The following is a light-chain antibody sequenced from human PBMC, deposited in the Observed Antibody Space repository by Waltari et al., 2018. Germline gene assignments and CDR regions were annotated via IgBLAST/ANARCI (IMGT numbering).Light chain of an antibody. CDR3: QQYNNWPWT. J-gene: IGKJ1*01. V-gene: IGKV3-15*01. CDR1: QSISSF. CDR2: GAS. Sequence: EVVMTQSPDTLSVSPGERATLSCRASQSISSFLAWYQQKPGQAPRLLIYGASTRATGIPARFSGSGSGTEFTLTISSLQSEDFALYYCQQYNNWPWTFGQGTKMEIK.